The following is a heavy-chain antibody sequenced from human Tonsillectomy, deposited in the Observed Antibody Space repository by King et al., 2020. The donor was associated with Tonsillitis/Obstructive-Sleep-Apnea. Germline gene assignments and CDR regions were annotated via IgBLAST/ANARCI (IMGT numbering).Heavy chain of an antibody. J-gene: IGHJ4*02. CDR2: IISSSSYT. Sequence: VQLVESGGGLVKPGGSLRLSCAASGFTCSDYYMRWIRQAPVKGLEWVSYIISSSSYTNYADFVKGRFTISRDNAKNSLYLQMNSHRAHDTALYYCARDRRVELEPQLAVAHDYWGQGTLVTVSS. V-gene: IGHV3-11*05. CDR3: ARDRRVELEPQLAVAHDY. D-gene: IGHD1-14*01. CDR1: GFTCSDYY.